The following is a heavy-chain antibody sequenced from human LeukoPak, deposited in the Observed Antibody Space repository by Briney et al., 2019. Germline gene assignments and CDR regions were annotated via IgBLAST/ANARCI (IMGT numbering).Heavy chain of an antibody. Sequence: GASVKVSCKASGYTFTGYYMHWVRQAPGQGLEWMGWINPNSGGTNYAQKFQGRVTMNRDTSISTAYMELSRLRSDDTAVYYCAREEITGTKRNNWFDPWGQGTLVTVSS. J-gene: IGHJ5*02. CDR3: AREEITGTKRNNWFDP. CDR2: INPNSGGT. D-gene: IGHD1-7*01. CDR1: GYTFTGYY. V-gene: IGHV1-2*02.